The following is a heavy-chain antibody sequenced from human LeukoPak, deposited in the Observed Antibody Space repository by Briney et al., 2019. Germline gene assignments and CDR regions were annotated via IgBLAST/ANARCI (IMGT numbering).Heavy chain of an antibody. D-gene: IGHD3-10*01. CDR1: VGTFSSYA. V-gene: IGHV1-69*01. J-gene: IGHJ6*03. CDR2: IIPIFGTA. Sequence: SVKVSCKASVGTFSSYAISWVRQAPGQGLEWMGGIIPIFGTANYAQKFQGRVTITADESTSTAYMELSSLRSEDTAVYYCARDPTMVRGGYYYYYMDVWGKGTTVTVSS. CDR3: ARDPTMVRGGYYYYYMDV.